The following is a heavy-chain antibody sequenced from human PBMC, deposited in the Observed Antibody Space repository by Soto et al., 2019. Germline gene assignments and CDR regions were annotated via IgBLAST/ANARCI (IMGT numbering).Heavy chain of an antibody. Sequence: ASVKVSCKASGYTFTSYAMHWVRQAPGQRLEWMGWINAGNGNTKYSQKFQGRVTITRDTSASTAYMELSSLRSEDTAVYYCASSRITMIVEDWFDPWGQGTLVTVSS. CDR2: INAGNGNT. D-gene: IGHD3-22*01. CDR1: GYTFTSYA. V-gene: IGHV1-3*01. J-gene: IGHJ5*02. CDR3: ASSRITMIVEDWFDP.